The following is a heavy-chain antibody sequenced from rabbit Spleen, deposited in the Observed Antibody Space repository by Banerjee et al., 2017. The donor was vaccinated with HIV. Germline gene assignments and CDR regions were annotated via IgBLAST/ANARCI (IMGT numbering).Heavy chain of an antibody. CDR1: GFSFSSNW. CDR2: IGAGSGGT. V-gene: IGHV1S69*01. Sequence: QSLEESGGGLVKPGGTLTLTCTVSGFSFSSNWICWVRQAPGKGLEWIGFIGAGSGGTIYASWAKGRFAISKTSTTMDLKITSPTTEDTATYFCARSLGGDIAKYNIWGQGTLVTVS. J-gene: IGHJ4*02. CDR3: ARSLGGDIAKYNI. D-gene: IGHD2-1*01.